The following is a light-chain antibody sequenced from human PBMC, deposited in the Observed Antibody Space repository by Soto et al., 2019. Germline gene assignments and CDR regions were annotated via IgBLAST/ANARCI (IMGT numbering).Light chain of an antibody. Sequence: EIVLTQSPATLSLSPGERATLSCRASQSVNSYLAWYQQKPGQAPRLLIYDASNRATGIPARFSGSGAGTDFTLHISSLEPEDFAVYYCQQRSNWPPLTFGGGTKVEIK. J-gene: IGKJ4*01. CDR2: DAS. CDR1: QSVNSY. CDR3: QQRSNWPPLT. V-gene: IGKV3-11*01.